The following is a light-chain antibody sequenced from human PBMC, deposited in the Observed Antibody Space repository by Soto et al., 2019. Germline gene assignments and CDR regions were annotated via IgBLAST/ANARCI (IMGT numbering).Light chain of an antibody. CDR2: APS. V-gene: IGKV1-39*01. CDR3: QQTDSTPQT. CDR1: QSIRNY. J-gene: IGKJ1*01. Sequence: DIQMTQSPSSLSASVGDRVTISCRARQSIRNYVSWYQQKPGTVPKLLIRAPSTLQSGVPSRFSGSGSGTEFTLTISSLQIEDFATYFCQQTDSTPQTFGQGTNVEI.